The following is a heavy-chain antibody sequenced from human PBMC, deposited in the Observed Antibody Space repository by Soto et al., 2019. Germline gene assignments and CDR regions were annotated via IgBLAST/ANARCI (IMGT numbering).Heavy chain of an antibody. CDR3: ARLSAAWFDP. CDR1: GGSVSSGSYH. D-gene: IGHD6-19*01. CDR2: IYHSGST. Sequence: QVQLQESGPGLVKPSETLSLTCTVSGGSVSSGSYHWGWIRQPPGKGLEWIGYIYHSGSTNYDPSLKSRVTISVDTSKNQFSLSLTSVTAADTAVYYCARLSAAWFDPWGQATLVTVAS. J-gene: IGHJ5*02. V-gene: IGHV4-61*01.